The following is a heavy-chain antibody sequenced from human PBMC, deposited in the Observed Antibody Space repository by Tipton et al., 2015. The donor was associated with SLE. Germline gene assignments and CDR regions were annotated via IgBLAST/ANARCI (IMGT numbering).Heavy chain of an antibody. CDR2: ISSSSSYI. CDR1: GFTFSSYS. Sequence: SLGLSCAASGFTFSSYSMNWVRQAPGKGLEWVSSISSSSSYIYYADSVKGRFTISRDNAKNSLYLQMNSLRAEDTAVYYCARAREQLVPLDYWGQGTLVTVSS. CDR3: ARAREQLVPLDY. J-gene: IGHJ4*02. V-gene: IGHV3-21*01. D-gene: IGHD6-6*01.